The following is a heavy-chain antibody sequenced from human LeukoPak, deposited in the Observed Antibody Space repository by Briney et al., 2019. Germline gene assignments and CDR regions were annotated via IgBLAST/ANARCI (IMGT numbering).Heavy chain of an antibody. V-gene: IGHV1-8*01. D-gene: IGHD2-2*01. J-gene: IGHJ5*02. CDR2: MNPNSGNT. Sequence: ASVKASCKASGYTFTSYDINWVRQATGQELEWMGWMNPNSGNTGYAQEFQGRVTMTRNTSISTAYMELSSLRSEDTAVYYCARGSYACSSTSCYRAWFDPWGQGTLVTVSS. CDR1: GYTFTSYD. CDR3: ARGSYACSSTSCYRAWFDP.